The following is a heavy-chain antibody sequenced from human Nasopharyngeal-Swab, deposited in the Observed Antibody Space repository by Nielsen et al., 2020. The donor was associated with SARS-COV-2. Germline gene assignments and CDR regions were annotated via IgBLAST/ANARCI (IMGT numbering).Heavy chain of an antibody. Sequence: GGSLRLSCVVSGFTFSDYWMSWVRQAPGKGLEWVGRIRNKVNSYATTYGVSVKGRFTISRDDSKNTAYLQMNSLKTEDTAVYFCARINPASGSYYDAIDIWGQGTMVTVSS. CDR3: ARINPASGSYYDAIDI. J-gene: IGHJ3*02. D-gene: IGHD1-26*01. CDR2: IRNKVNSYAT. CDR1: GFTFSDYW. V-gene: IGHV3-73*01.